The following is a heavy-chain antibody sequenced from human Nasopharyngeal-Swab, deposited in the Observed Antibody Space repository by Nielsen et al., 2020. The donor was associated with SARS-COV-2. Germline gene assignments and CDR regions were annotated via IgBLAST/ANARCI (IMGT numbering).Heavy chain of an antibody. V-gene: IGHV3-30*18. J-gene: IGHJ4*02. CDR1: RFTFSSYA. D-gene: IGHD1-26*01. CDR3: AKSHGGSYYSHFDY. CDR2: ISYDGSNK. Sequence: GESLKISCAASRFTFSSYAMSWVRQAPGKGLEWVAVISYDGSNKYYADSVKGRFTISRDNSKNTLYLQMNSLRAEDTAVYYCAKSHGGSYYSHFDYWGQGTLVTVSS.